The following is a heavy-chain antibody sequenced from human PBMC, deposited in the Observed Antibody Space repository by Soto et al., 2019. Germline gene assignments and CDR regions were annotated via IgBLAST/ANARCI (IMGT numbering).Heavy chain of an antibody. D-gene: IGHD4-17*01. V-gene: IGHV1-8*01. CDR3: ARTLYGDNVDY. Sequence: QVQLVQSGAEVKKPGASVKVSCKASGYTFTSYDINWGRQATGQGLEWMVWMNPNSGNTGYEEKFQGRVTMTRKTSISTAYMELSSLRSEDTAVYYCARTLYGDNVDYWGQGTLVTVSS. CDR1: GYTFTSYD. J-gene: IGHJ4*02. CDR2: MNPNSGNT.